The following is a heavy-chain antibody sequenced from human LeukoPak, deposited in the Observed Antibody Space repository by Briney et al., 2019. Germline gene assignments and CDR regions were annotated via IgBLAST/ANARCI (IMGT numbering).Heavy chain of an antibody. CDR1: GFTFGDYA. Sequence: GGSLRLSCTASGFTFGDYAMSWFRQAPGKGLEWVGFIRSKAYGGTTEYAASVKGRFTISRDDSKSIAYLQMNSLKTEDTAVYYCTRASPPDDYGDYEPFDYWGQGTLVTVSS. CDR2: IRSKAYGGTT. D-gene: IGHD4-17*01. V-gene: IGHV3-49*03. J-gene: IGHJ4*02. CDR3: TRASPPDDYGDYEPFDY.